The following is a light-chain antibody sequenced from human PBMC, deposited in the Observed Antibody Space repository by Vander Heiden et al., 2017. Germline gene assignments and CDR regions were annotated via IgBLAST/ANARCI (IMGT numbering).Light chain of an antibody. CDR3: QQYNNWPRT. CDR2: GAS. J-gene: IGKJ1*01. CDR1: QSVSSN. V-gene: IGKV3-15*01. Sequence: EIMMTQSPATLSVSPGERATLPCRASQSVSSNLGWYLQKPGQSPRLLLYGASSGSGTEFTLTISSLQSEDFGVYYCQQYNNWPRTFGQGTKVEIK.